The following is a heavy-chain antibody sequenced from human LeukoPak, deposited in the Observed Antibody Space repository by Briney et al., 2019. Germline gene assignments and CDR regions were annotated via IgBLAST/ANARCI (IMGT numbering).Heavy chain of an antibody. V-gene: IGHV1-18*01. Sequence: ASVKVSCKASGYTFTSYGISWVRQAPGQGLEWMGWISAYNGNTNYAQKLQGRVTMTTDTSTSTAYMELRSLRSDDTAVYYCARETESYYDSSGYHRSYYFDYWGQGTLVTVSS. J-gene: IGHJ4*02. CDR2: ISAYNGNT. CDR3: ARETESYYDSSGYHRSYYFDY. CDR1: GYTFTSYG. D-gene: IGHD3-22*01.